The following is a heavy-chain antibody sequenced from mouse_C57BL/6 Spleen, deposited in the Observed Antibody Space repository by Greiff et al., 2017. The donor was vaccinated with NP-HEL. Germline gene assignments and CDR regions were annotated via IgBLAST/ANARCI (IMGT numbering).Heavy chain of an antibody. Sequence: QVQLKESGPELVKPGASVKISCKASGYAFSSSWMNWVKQRPGKGLEWIGRIYPGDGDPNYNGKFKGKATLTADKSSSTAYMQLSSLTSEDSAVYFCAREYYYVSSPDYWGQGTTLTVSS. J-gene: IGHJ2*01. V-gene: IGHV1-82*01. CDR1: GYAFSSSW. CDR3: AREYYYVSSPDY. D-gene: IGHD1-1*01. CDR2: IYPGDGDP.